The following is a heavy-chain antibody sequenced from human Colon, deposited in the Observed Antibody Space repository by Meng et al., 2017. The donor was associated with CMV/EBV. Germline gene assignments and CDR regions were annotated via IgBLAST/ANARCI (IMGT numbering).Heavy chain of an antibody. CDR1: GFTFRNYA. CDR2: ITDSGGDT. V-gene: IGHV3-23*01. CDR3: AKGSAASRPYYFDY. Sequence: GESLKISCGGSGFTFRNYAMSWVRQAPGKGLEWVSAITDSGGDTYHADSVKGQFTISRDNSKDTLSLQMNSLRVEDTAVYYCAKGSAASRPYYFDYWGQGTLVTVSS. D-gene: IGHD2-15*01. J-gene: IGHJ4*02.